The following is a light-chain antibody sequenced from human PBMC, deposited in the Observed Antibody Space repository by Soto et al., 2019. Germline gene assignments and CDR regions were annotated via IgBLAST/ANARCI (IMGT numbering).Light chain of an antibody. CDR1: QSVTTN. CDR2: SAS. CDR3: QQYNNWPPLT. V-gene: IGKV3-15*01. Sequence: EAVMTQSPVTLSVSPGERATLSCRASQSVTTNLAWYQQKPGQAPRLLIYSASTRAAGIPDRFSGSGSGTEFTLTISSLQSEDFAVYYCQQYNNWPPLTFGGGTKVESK. J-gene: IGKJ4*01.